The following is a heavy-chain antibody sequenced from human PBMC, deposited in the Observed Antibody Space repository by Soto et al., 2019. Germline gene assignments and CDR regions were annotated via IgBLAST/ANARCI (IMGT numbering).Heavy chain of an antibody. Sequence: PXGSLRLSCAASGXTISSYAMSWVRQAPGKGLEWVSAISGSGGSTYYADSVKGRFTISRDNYKNTLYMQMNSLRAEDTEVYYCAKDFFYYYDSSGHGYFKHWGQGTLVTVSA. V-gene: IGHV3-23*01. D-gene: IGHD3-22*01. CDR3: AKDFFYYYDSSGHGYFKH. CDR2: ISGSGGST. J-gene: IGHJ1*01. CDR1: GXTISSYA.